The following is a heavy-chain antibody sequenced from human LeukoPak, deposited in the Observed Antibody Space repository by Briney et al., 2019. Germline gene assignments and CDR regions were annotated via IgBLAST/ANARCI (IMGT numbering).Heavy chain of an antibody. J-gene: IGHJ5*02. D-gene: IGHD3-22*01. CDR1: GGTFSSYA. V-gene: IGHV1-69*01. CDR3: ARATYYYDSSTPFDP. Sequence: SVKVSCKASGGTFSSYAISWVRQAPGQGLEWMGGIIPIFGTADYAQKFQGRVTITADESTSTAYMELSSLRSEDTAVYYCARATYYYDSSTPFDPWGQGTLVTVSS. CDR2: IIPIFGTA.